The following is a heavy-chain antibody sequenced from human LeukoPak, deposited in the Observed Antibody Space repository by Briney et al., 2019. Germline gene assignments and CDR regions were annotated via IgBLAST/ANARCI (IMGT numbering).Heavy chain of an antibody. Sequence: GGSLRLSCAASGFTISNYRMNWVRQAPGKGLEWVSSISSSSTNIYYADSVKGRFTISRDNAKNTLYLQMNSLRAEDTAVYYCARGAPYSSGWYDFDFWGQGILVTVSS. CDR1: GFTISNYR. V-gene: IGHV3-21*01. CDR3: ARGAPYSSGWYDFDF. J-gene: IGHJ4*02. CDR2: ISSSSTNI. D-gene: IGHD6-19*01.